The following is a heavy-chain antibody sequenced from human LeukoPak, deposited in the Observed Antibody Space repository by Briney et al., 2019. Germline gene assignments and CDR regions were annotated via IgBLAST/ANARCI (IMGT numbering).Heavy chain of an antibody. J-gene: IGHJ6*02. CDR3: ARNRATGYYYYGMDV. V-gene: IGHV3-66*01. D-gene: IGHD3-9*01. Sequence: GGSLRLSCAASGFTVGSNYMSWVRQAPGKGLEWVSVIYSGGSTYYADSVKGRFTISRDNSKNTLYLQMNSLRAEDTAVYYCARNRATGYYYYGMDVWGQGTTVTVSS. CDR1: GFTVGSNY. CDR2: IYSGGST.